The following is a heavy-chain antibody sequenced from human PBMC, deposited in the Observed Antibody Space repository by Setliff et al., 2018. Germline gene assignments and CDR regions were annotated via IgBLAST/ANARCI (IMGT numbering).Heavy chain of an antibody. Sequence: GASVKFSCKASGYSFSDFYMHWVRQVPGEGLEALGRIDPRDDFTVYAERFKDRLTITADTSTDTSYMEMSSLRFEDTAVYYCAIDYGPTGTPYHWGQGTPVTSPQ. D-gene: IGHD1-1*01. V-gene: IGHV1-69-2*01. CDR2: IDPRDDFT. CDR3: AIDYGPTGTPYH. CDR1: GYSFSDFY. J-gene: IGHJ4*02.